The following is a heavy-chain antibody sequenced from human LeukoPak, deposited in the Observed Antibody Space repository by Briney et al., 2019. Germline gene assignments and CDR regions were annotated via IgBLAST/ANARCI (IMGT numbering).Heavy chain of an antibody. Sequence: ASVKVSCKASGYTFTSYYMHWVRQAPGQGLEWMGIINPSGGSTSYAQKFQGRVPMTWDTSTSTVYMELSSLRSEDTAVYYCACRCSGAYSSSGWGQGTMVTVSS. D-gene: IGHD6-13*01. CDR3: ACRCSGAYSSSG. V-gene: IGHV1-46*01. J-gene: IGHJ3*01. CDR1: GYTFTSYY. CDR2: INPSGGST.